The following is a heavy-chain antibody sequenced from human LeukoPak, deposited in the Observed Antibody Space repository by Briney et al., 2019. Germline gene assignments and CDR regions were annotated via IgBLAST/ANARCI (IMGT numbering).Heavy chain of an antibody. CDR3: ARDGYSAYDRDLDH. J-gene: IGHJ4*02. D-gene: IGHD5-12*01. V-gene: IGHV4-39*07. Sequence: SETLSLTCTVSGGSISSSSYYWGWIRQPPGKGLEWIGSIYYSGSTNYSPSLKSRVTISVDKSKNQFSLRLDSVTAADTAVYYCARDGYSAYDRDLDHWGQGALVTVSS. CDR2: IYYSGST. CDR1: GGSISSSSYY.